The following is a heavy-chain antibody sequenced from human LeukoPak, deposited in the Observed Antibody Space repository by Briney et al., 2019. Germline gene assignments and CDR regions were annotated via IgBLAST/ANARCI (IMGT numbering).Heavy chain of an antibody. D-gene: IGHD6-6*01. CDR1: GYTFTSYD. J-gene: IGHJ4*02. V-gene: IGHV1-8*01. Sequence: ASVKVSFKASGYTFTSYDINWVRQAPGQGLEWMGWMNPNSGNTGYAQKFQGRVTMTRNTSISTAYMELSSLRSEDTAVYYCARGKGSSSAVGYWGQGTLVTVSS. CDR3: ARGKGSSSAVGY. CDR2: MNPNSGNT.